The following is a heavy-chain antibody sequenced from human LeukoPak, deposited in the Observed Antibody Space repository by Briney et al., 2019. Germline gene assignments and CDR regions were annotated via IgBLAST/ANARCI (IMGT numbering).Heavy chain of an antibody. CDR3: ARDSRYCSGGSCYFDYGMDV. V-gene: IGHV4-39*07. Sequence: SETLSLTCTVSGGSISSSSYYWGWIRQPPGKGLEWIGSIYYSGSTYYNPSLKSRVTISVDTSKNQFSLKLSSVTAADTAVYYCARDSRYCSGGSCYFDYGMDVWGQGTTVTVSS. J-gene: IGHJ6*02. D-gene: IGHD2-15*01. CDR2: IYYSGST. CDR1: GGSISSSSYY.